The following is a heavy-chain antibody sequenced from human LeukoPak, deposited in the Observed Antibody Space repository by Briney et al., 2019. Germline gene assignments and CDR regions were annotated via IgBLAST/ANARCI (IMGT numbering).Heavy chain of an antibody. CDR2: IITIFGTA. Sequence: AVKVSCKASGGTFSSYAISWVRQAPGQGLEWMGGIITIFGTANYAQKFQGRVTITADESTSTAYMELSSLRSEDTAVYYCARLGWYDSSGYHDYWGKGTLVTSST. D-gene: IGHD3-22*01. CDR3: ARLGWYDSSGYHDY. V-gene: IGHV1-69*13. J-gene: IGHJ4*02. CDR1: GGTFSSYA.